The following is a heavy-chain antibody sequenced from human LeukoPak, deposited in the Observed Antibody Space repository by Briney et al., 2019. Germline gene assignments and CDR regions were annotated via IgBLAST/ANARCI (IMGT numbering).Heavy chain of an antibody. CDR2: INGDGTIT. J-gene: IGHJ4*02. V-gene: IGHV3-74*01. Sequence: GGSLRLSCAASGFVFSSYWMLWVRQAPGKGLVWVSRINGDGTITTYADFVKGRFTISRDNAENILYLQMNSLRAEDTAIYYCSRSQFDYWGQGILVTVSS. CDR1: GFVFSSYW. CDR3: SRSQFDY.